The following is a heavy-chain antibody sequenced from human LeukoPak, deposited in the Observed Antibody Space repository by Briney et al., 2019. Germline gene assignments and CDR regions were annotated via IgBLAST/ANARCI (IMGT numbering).Heavy chain of an antibody. D-gene: IGHD5/OR15-5a*01. CDR3: AKALIEGSTGFDP. Sequence: GGSLRLSCAASGFTFSSYSMNWVRQAPGKGLEWVSSISSSSSYIYYADSVKGRFTISRDNAKNSLYLQMNSLRAEDTAVYYCAKALIEGSTGFDPWGQGTLVTVSS. CDR1: GFTFSSYS. CDR2: ISSSSSYI. J-gene: IGHJ5*02. V-gene: IGHV3-21*01.